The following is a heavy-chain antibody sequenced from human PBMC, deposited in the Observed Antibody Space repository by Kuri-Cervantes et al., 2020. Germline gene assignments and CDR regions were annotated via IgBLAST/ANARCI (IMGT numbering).Heavy chain of an antibody. D-gene: IGHD1-26*01. CDR2: ISSSGSTI. J-gene: IGHJ4*02. CDR3: APSQSGSYSRFDY. V-gene: IGHV3-11*01. CDR1: GFTFSDYY. Sequence: GESLKISCAASGFTFSDYYMSWIRQAPGKGLEWVSYISSSGSTIYYADSVKGRFTISRDNAKNSLYLQMNSLRAEDTAVYYCAPSQSGSYSRFDYWGQGTLVTVSS.